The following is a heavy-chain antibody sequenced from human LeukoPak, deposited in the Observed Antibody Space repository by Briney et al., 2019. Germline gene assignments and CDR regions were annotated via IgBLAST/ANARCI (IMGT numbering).Heavy chain of an antibody. J-gene: IGHJ4*02. CDR1: GFTFSSYS. CDR3: ARADDSSSWHPFDY. D-gene: IGHD6-13*01. CDR2: ISSSSSYI. V-gene: IGHV3-21*01. Sequence: GGSLRLSCAASGFTFSSYSMNWVRQAPGKGLEWVSSISSSSSYIYYADSVKGRFSISRDNAKNSLYLQMNSLRAEDTAVYYCARADDSSSWHPFDYWGQGTLVTVSS.